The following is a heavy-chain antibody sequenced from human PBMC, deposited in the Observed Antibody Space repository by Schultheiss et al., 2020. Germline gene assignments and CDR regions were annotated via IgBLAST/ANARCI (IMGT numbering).Heavy chain of an antibody. Sequence: GGSLRLSCAASGFTFSNAWMSWVRQAPGKGLEWVGRIKSKTDGGTTDYAAPVKGRFTISRDDSKNTLYLQMNSLKTEDTAVYYCTTNYYDSSGYYVDIWGQGTMVTVSS. V-gene: IGHV3-15*01. CDR3: TTNYYDSSGYYVDI. CDR1: GFTFSNAW. CDR2: IKSKTDGGTT. D-gene: IGHD3-22*01. J-gene: IGHJ3*02.